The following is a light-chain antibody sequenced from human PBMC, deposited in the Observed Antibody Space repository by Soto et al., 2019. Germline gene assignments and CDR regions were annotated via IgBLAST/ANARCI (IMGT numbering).Light chain of an antibody. Sequence: DIEMTQSPSTLSASVGDRVTITCRASQTIRRWLAWYQQRPGKAPKVLIYDASTLESGVPARFSGSGSETEFTLTISSLQTEDSATSYGQHDNCGPSTVAQGTKVDIK. V-gene: IGKV1-5*01. CDR1: QTIRRW. CDR3: QHDNCGPST. J-gene: IGKJ1*01. CDR2: DAS.